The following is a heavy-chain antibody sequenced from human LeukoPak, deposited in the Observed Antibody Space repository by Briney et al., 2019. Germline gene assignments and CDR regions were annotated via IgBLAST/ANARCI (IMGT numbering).Heavy chain of an antibody. Sequence: SETLSLTCAVYGGPFSGYYWSWIRQPPGKGLEWIGEINHSGSTNYNPSLKSRVTISVDTSKNQFSLKLSSVTAADTAVYYCARAYGDYSGDYFDYWGQGTLVTVSS. J-gene: IGHJ4*02. V-gene: IGHV4-34*01. D-gene: IGHD4-17*01. CDR3: ARAYGDYSGDYFDY. CDR1: GGPFSGYY. CDR2: INHSGST.